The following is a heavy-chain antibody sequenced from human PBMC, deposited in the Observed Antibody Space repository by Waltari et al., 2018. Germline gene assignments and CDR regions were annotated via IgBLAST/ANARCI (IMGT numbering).Heavy chain of an antibody. CDR2: INSDVSST. D-gene: IGHD3-22*01. CDR1: GFTFSSYW. Sequence: EVQLVESGGGLIQPGGSLRLSCAASGFTFSSYWMHWVRQTPGKGLVWVSRINSDVSSTSDADSVKGRFTITRDNAKNTLYLQMNSLRAEDTAVYYCARVSDYYDSSGYWFDYWGQGILVTVSS. CDR3: ARVSDYYDSSGYWFDY. J-gene: IGHJ4*02. V-gene: IGHV3-74*01.